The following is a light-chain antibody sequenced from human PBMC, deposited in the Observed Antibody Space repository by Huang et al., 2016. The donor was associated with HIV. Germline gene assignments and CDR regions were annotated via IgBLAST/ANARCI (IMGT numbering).Light chain of an antibody. V-gene: IGKV3-11*01. J-gene: IGKJ4*01. CDR1: QSVGNY. CDR2: DTT. Sequence: IVLTQSPATLSWYPGERVTVSCRASQSVGNYIAWYLQHPGQSPKLLIYDTTTRDTGTPVRFSVSGSGTDFTLTISSLESEDFAVYYCQQRSSGVTFGGGTKV. CDR3: QQRSSGVT.